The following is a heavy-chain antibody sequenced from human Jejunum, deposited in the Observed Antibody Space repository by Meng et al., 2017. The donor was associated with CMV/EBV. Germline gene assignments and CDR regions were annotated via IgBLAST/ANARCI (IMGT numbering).Heavy chain of an antibody. Sequence: GDYCWSWIRQPPGRSPEWIGYSYYSGSTCYNTSLKNRVTISIDTSKSQFSLRLTSMTAADTAVYYCARGAQLLPTPTYYYYELDVWGQGTTVTVSS. V-gene: IGHV4-30-4*08. CDR3: ARGAQLLPTPTYYYYELDV. J-gene: IGHJ6*02. CDR1: GDYC. D-gene: IGHD3-16*01. CDR2: SYYSGST.